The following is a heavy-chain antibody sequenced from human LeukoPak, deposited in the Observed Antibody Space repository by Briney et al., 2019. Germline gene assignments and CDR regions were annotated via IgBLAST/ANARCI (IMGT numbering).Heavy chain of an antibody. D-gene: IGHD3-9*01. CDR2: INPNSGGT. V-gene: IGHV1-2*02. CDR1: GYTFTGYY. J-gene: IGHJ4*02. Sequence: ASVKVSCKASGYTFTGYYMHWVRQAPGQGLEWMGWINPNSGGTNYAQKFQGRVTMTRDTSISTAYMELSRLRSDDTAVYYCARVYYDILTGTDYWGQGTLVTVSS. CDR3: ARVYYDILTGTDY.